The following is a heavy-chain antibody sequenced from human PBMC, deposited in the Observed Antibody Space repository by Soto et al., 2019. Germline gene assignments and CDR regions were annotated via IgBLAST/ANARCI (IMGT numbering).Heavy chain of an antibody. J-gene: IGHJ6*02. CDR1: GYTFTSYG. Sequence: QVPLVQSGAEVKKPGASVKVSCKASGYTFTSYGISWVRQAPGQGLDWMGWISAYNGNTKYAQDLQGRVTMTTGTSTSTAYMELRSLRSDDTAMYYCARFSGGSYNTYYFYYGMDVWGQGTTVTVSS. CDR2: ISAYNGNT. CDR3: ARFSGGSYNTYYFYYGMDV. V-gene: IGHV1-18*04. D-gene: IGHD2-15*01.